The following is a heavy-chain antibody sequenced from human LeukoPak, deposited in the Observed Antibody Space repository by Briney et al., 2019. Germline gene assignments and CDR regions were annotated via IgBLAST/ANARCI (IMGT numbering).Heavy chain of an antibody. J-gene: IGHJ4*02. CDR2: IIPMFGTA. V-gene: IGHV1-69*06. Sequence: SVKVSCKASGGIFSSYVISWVRQAPGQGLEWMGGIIPMFGTANYAQKFQDRVMITADKSTSTDYMELSSLRSEDTAVYYCASLNYYDTSGYFDYWGQGTLVTVSS. CDR3: ASLNYYDTSGYFDY. D-gene: IGHD3-22*01. CDR1: GGIFSSYV.